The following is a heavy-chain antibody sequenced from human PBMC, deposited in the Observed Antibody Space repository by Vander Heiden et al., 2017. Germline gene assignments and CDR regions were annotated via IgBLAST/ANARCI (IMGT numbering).Heavy chain of an antibody. CDR3: ARDSRIQLWLLSY. CDR2: INSDGSST. CDR1: GFTFSSYW. Sequence: EVQLVESGGGLVQPGGSLRLPCAASGFTFSSYWRHLVRQAPGKGLVWVSRINSDGSSTSYADSVKGRFTISRDNAKNTLYLQMNSLRAEDTAVYYCARDSRIQLWLLSYWGQGTLVTVSS. J-gene: IGHJ4*02. D-gene: IGHD5-18*01. V-gene: IGHV3-74*01.